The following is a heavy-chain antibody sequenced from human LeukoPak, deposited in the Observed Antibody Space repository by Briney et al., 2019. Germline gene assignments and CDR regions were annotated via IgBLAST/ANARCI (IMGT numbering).Heavy chain of an antibody. J-gene: IGHJ4*02. CDR1: GVSIFSYY. Sequence: PSETLSLTCTVSGVSIFSYYWNWVRQPPRKGLEWIGYTHYSGSTNYNPSLKSRVTISVDTSKSQFSLKLTSATAADTAVYYCATGRSIRYFDYWGQGTLVTVSS. D-gene: IGHD3-9*01. CDR3: ATGRSIRYFDY. CDR2: THYSGST. V-gene: IGHV4-59*08.